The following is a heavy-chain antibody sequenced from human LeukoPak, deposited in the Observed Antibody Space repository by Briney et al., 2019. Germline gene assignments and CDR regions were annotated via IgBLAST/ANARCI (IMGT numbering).Heavy chain of an antibody. Sequence: GASVKVSCKSSGYTFTDYFLHWVRQAPGQGLEWMGCINLHTGGAHYAQKFQDWVSLTRDTSIDTAFMELSSLRSDATAIYYCARDFLGRTNGGSNYFGMDVWGQGTTVTVFS. CDR2: INLHTGGA. J-gene: IGHJ6*02. V-gene: IGHV1-2*04. D-gene: IGHD2-8*01. CDR3: ARDFLGRTNGGSNYFGMDV. CDR1: GYTFTDYF.